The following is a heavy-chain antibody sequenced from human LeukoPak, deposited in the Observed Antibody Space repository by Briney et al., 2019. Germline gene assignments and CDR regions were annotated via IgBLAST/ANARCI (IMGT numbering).Heavy chain of an antibody. CDR2: ISPDGNRE. Sequence: PGGSLRLSCAASGLTFSSYWMTWVRQGPGKGLEWVATISPDGNRENYVDSVKGRFSISRDNAKNSLILQMRSLRAEDTAMYYCASTFPYCSSGTCALGGQGTLVTVSP. J-gene: IGHJ4*02. CDR1: GLTFSSYW. CDR3: ASTFPYCSSGTCAL. V-gene: IGHV3-7*01. D-gene: IGHD2-15*01.